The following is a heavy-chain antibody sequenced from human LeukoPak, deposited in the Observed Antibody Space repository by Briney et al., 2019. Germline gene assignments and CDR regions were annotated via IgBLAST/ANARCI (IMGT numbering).Heavy chain of an antibody. J-gene: IGHJ4*02. CDR3: VRGDLRLPRSTPDC. V-gene: IGHV3-48*01. Sequence: GGSLRLSCAASGFSFSTYIMNWVRQAPGKGLEWVAIINSGGSVTYYADSVRGRFTISRDNAKNTLYLQMNSLRGEDTAVYYCVRGDLRLPRSTPDCWGQGTLVTVSS. D-gene: IGHD5/OR15-5a*01. CDR1: GFSFSTYI. CDR2: INSGGSVT.